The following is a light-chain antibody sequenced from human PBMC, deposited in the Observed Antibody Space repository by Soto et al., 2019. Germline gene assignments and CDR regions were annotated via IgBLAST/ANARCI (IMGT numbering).Light chain of an antibody. CDR1: QGISNW. CDR3: QEANSFPLT. J-gene: IGKJ4*01. CDR2: AAS. V-gene: IGKV1-12*01. Sequence: EKTPAPSSVWADVGARVIITCLASQGISNWLTWYQQKPGKAPKLLIYAASSLQSGVPSRFSGSGSGTDFTLAISSLQPEDFATYYCQEANSFPLTFGGGTKVDI.